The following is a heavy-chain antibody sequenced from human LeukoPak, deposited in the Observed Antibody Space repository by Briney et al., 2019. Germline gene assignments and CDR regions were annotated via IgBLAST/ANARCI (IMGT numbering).Heavy chain of an antibody. J-gene: IGHJ6*02. V-gene: IGHV3-74*01. CDR2: INNDGSIT. CDR3: ARLGPGGMDV. CDR1: GFIFSRYW. Sequence: GGSLRLSCAASGFIFSRYWMHWVRQAPGKELVWVSRINNDGSITNSADSVKGRFTISRDNAKDMLYLQMDSLRDEDTGVYYCARLGPGGMDVWGQGTTVTVSS. D-gene: IGHD3-10*01.